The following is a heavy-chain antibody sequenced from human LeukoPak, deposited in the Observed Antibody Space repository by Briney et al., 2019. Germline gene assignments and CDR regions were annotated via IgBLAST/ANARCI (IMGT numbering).Heavy chain of an antibody. Sequence: SETLSLTCTVSGGSISSTSYSWGWIRQPPGKGLEWIGSIYYSGSTYYNPSLKSRVTISVDTSKNQFSLKLSSVTAADTAVYYCAGDPLSYYYGSGDLQFDYWGQGTLVTVSS. CDR1: GGSISSTSYS. D-gene: IGHD3-10*01. V-gene: IGHV4-39*07. J-gene: IGHJ4*02. CDR3: AGDPLSYYYGSGDLQFDY. CDR2: IYYSGST.